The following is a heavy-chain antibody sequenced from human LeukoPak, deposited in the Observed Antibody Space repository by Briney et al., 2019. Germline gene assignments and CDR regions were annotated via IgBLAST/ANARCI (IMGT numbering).Heavy chain of an antibody. Sequence: PSETLSLTCTVSGGSISSYYWSWIRQPAGKGLEWIGRIYTSGSTNHNPSLKSRVTMSVDTSKNQFSLKLSSVTAADTAVYYCARSGSYWVFAAFDIWGQGTMVTVSS. CDR3: ARSGSYWVFAAFDI. J-gene: IGHJ3*02. D-gene: IGHD1-26*01. CDR2: IYTSGST. V-gene: IGHV4-4*07. CDR1: GGSISSYY.